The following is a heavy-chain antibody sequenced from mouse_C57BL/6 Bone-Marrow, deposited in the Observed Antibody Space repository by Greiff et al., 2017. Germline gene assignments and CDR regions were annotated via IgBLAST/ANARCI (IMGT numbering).Heavy chain of an antibody. CDR1: GYTFTSYW. CDR2: LTPSSGYT. Sequence: QVQLQQSGAELAKPGASVKLSCKASGYTFTSYWMHWVNQRPGPGLEWIGYLTPSSGYTKYNQKFKDKDTLTADKSYSTAYMQLSSLTYEDSAVYYCARRGFPWFAYWGQGTLGTVSA. CDR3: ARRGFPWFAY. J-gene: IGHJ3*01. V-gene: IGHV1-7*01.